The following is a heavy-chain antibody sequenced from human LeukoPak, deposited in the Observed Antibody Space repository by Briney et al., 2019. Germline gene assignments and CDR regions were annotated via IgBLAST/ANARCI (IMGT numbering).Heavy chain of an antibody. CDR1: GYTFTNYG. Sequence: ASVKVSCKASGYTFTNYGITWVRQAPGQGLEWMGWINPNSGGTNYAQKFQGWVTMTRDTSISTAYMELSRLRSDDTAVYYCARDRLEGGFDYWGQGTLVTVSS. J-gene: IGHJ4*02. V-gene: IGHV1-2*04. CDR3: ARDRLEGGFDY. CDR2: INPNSGGT. D-gene: IGHD3-16*01.